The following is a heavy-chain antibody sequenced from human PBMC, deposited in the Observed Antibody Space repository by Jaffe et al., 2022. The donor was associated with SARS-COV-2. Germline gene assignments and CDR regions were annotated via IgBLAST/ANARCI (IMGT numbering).Heavy chain of an antibody. V-gene: IGHV3-48*03. CDR1: GFTFSSYE. Sequence: EVQLVESGGGLVQPGGSLRLSCAASGFTFSSYEMNWVRQAPGKGLEWVSYISSSGSTIYYADSVKGRFTISRDNAKNSLYLQMNSLRAEDTAVYYCARETAIAAAGSSIVPDAFDIWGQGTMVTVSS. D-gene: IGHD6-13*01. CDR3: ARETAIAAAGSSIVPDAFDI. CDR2: ISSSGSTI. J-gene: IGHJ3*02.